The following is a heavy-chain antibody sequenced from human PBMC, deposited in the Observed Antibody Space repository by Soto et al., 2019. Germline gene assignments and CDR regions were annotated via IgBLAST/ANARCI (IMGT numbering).Heavy chain of an antibody. CDR3: AKDYAFAAAGLSFDY. CDR2: ISWNSGSI. J-gene: IGHJ4*02. Sequence: EVQLVESGGGLVQPGRSLRLSCAASGFTFDDYAMHWVRQAPGKGLEWVSGISWNSGSIGYADSVKGRFTISRDNAKNSLYLQMNSLRAEDTALYYCAKDYAFAAAGLSFDYWGQGTLVTVSS. CDR1: GFTFDDYA. V-gene: IGHV3-9*01. D-gene: IGHD6-13*01.